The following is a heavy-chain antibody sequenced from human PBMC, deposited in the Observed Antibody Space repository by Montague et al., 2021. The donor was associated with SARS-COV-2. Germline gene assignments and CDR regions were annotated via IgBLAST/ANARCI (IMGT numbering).Heavy chain of an antibody. D-gene: IGHD3-10*01. CDR1: GFPFTDYA. V-gene: IGHV3-30-3*01. CDR2: ISYHGSNT. CDR3: ARGLYYGLGTYFEYILWF. J-gene: IGHJ4*02. Sequence: SLRLSCAASGFPFTDYAFHWVRQAPGKGLEWVALISYHGSNTYYADSVKGRFTVSRDTSKNTLYLQVDSLRVEDTAVYYCARGLYYGLGTYFEYILWFWGQGTPITVSS.